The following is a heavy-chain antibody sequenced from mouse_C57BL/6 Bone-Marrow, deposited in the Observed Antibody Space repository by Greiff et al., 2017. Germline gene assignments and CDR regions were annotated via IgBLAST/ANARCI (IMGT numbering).Heavy chain of an antibody. J-gene: IGHJ3*01. CDR3: ARHEEDGYYVPFAY. CDR1: GYTFTEYT. D-gene: IGHD2-3*01. Sequence: QVHVKQSGAELVKPGASVKLSCKASGYTFTEYTIHWVKQRSGQGLEWIGWFYPGSGSIKYNEKFKDKATLTADKSSSTVYMERSRLTSEDSAVYFCARHEEDGYYVPFAYWGQGTLVTVSA. CDR2: FYPGSGSI. V-gene: IGHV1-62-2*01.